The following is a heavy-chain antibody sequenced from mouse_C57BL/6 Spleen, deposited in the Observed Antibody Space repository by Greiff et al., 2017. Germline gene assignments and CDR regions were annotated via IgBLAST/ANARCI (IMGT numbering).Heavy chain of an antibody. Sequence: EVMLVESGGGLVQPGGSLKLSCAASGFTFSDYYMYWVRQTPEQRLEWVAYISNGGGSTYYPDTVKGRFTISRDNAKNTLYLQMSRLKSEDTAMYYCASLTGTGAMDYWGQGTSVTVSS. J-gene: IGHJ4*01. V-gene: IGHV5-12*01. CDR3: ASLTGTGAMDY. D-gene: IGHD4-1*01. CDR1: GFTFSDYY. CDR2: ISNGGGST.